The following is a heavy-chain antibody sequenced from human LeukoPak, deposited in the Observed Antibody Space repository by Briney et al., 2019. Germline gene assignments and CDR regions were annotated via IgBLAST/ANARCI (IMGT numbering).Heavy chain of an antibody. CDR2: IYHSGST. D-gene: IGHD2-2*01. V-gene: IGHV4-30-2*01. Sequence: PSETLSLTCAVSGGSISSGGYSWSWIRQPPGKGLELIGYIYHSGSTYYNPSLKSRVTISVDRSKNQFSLKLSSVTAADTAVYYDRAVPAARIFDYWGQGTLVTVSS. CDR1: GGSISSGGYS. J-gene: IGHJ4*02. CDR3: RAVPAARIFDY.